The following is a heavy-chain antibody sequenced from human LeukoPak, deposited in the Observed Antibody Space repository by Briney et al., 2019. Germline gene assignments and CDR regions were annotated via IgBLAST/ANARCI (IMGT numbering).Heavy chain of an antibody. CDR1: GDSVSSNSVG. CDR2: TFYRSDWNH. Sequence: SQTLSLTCAITGDSVSSNSVGWQWLRQSPSRGLEWLGRTFYRSDWNHDYSPSVKGRLTINADTSQNQFSLQLISVNSEDTAVYYCVRSSHYAYDYWGQGTLVTVSS. V-gene: IGHV6-1*01. J-gene: IGHJ4*02. D-gene: IGHD3-16*01. CDR3: VRSSHYAYDY.